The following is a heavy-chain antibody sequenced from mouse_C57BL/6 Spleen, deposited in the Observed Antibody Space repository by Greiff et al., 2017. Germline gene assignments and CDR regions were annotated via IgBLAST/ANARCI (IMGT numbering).Heavy chain of an antibody. CDR1: GYTFTSYW. J-gene: IGHJ2*01. Sequence: VQLQQPGAELVKPGASVKLSCKASGYTFTSYWMHWVKQRPGRGLEWIGRIDPTSGGTKYNEKFKSKATLTVDKTSSTAYMQLSSLTSEDSAVYYRARERDYYGSSYFDYWGQGTTLTGSS. D-gene: IGHD1-1*01. CDR3: ARERDYYGSSYFDY. V-gene: IGHV1-72*01. CDR2: IDPTSGGT.